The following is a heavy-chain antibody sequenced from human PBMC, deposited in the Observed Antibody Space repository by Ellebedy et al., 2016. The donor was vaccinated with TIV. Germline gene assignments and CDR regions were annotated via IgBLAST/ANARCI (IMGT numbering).Heavy chain of an antibody. CDR3: ARDTKDTSSVDWFFDL. Sequence: GESLKISCAASGFTFSTYWMNWVRQAPGKGLEWVANIKQDGSQKYYVDSVKGRFTISRDNAKNSLYLQMNSLRDEDTAVYYCARDTKDTSSVDWFFDLWGRGTLVTVSS. D-gene: IGHD6-6*01. V-gene: IGHV3-7*01. CDR1: GFTFSTYW. CDR2: IKQDGSQK. J-gene: IGHJ2*01.